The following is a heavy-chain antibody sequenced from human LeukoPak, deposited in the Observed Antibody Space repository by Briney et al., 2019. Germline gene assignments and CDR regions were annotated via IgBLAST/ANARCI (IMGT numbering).Heavy chain of an antibody. J-gene: IGHJ4*02. V-gene: IGHV3-74*01. CDR1: GFTFDDYA. D-gene: IGHD6-25*01. Sequence: GGSLRLSCAASGFTFDDYAMHWVRQAPGKGLEWVSGISTDGSSTSYADSVKGRFTISRDNAKNTLYLQMNSLRAEDTAVYYCARKPAPADWGQGTLVTVSS. CDR3: ARKPAPAD. CDR2: ISTDGSST.